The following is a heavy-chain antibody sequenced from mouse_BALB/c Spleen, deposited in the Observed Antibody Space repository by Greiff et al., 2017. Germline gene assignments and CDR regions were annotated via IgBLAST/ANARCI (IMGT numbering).Heavy chain of an antibody. Sequence: DVQLQESGPGLVKPSQSLSLTCSVTGYSITSGYYWNWIRQFPGNKLEWMGYISYDGSNNYNPSLKNRISITRDTSKNQFFLKLNSVTTEDTATYYCARGALGQLGLGDYFDYWGQGTTLTVSS. V-gene: IGHV3-6*02. CDR1: GYSITSGYY. D-gene: IGHD3-2*01. CDR3: ARGALGQLGLGDYFDY. CDR2: ISYDGSN. J-gene: IGHJ2*01.